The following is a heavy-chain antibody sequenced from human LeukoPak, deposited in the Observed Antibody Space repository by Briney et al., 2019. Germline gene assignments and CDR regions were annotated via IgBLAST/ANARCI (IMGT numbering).Heavy chain of an antibody. D-gene: IGHD2-15*01. CDR3: ARMARGAASPSKGAFDI. CDR2: INHSGST. Sequence: SETLSLTCAVYGGSFSGYYWSWIRQPPGKGLEWIGEINHSGSTNYNPSLKSRVTISVDTSKNQFSLKLSSVTAADTAVYYCARMARGAASPSKGAFDIWGQGTMVTVSS. CDR1: GGSFSGYY. V-gene: IGHV4-34*01. J-gene: IGHJ3*02.